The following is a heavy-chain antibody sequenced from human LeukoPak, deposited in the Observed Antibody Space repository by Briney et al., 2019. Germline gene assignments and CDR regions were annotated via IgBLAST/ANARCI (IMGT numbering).Heavy chain of an antibody. Sequence: PGGSLRLSCAASGFTFSSYEMNWVRQAPGKGLEGVSYISGSGRTIFYADSVKGRFTISRDNAKNSLYLQMNSLRAEDTAVYYRARLYWGSYRFLDYWGQGTLVTVSS. CDR2: ISGSGRTI. CDR3: ARLYWGSYRFLDY. J-gene: IGHJ4*02. CDR1: GFTFSSYE. D-gene: IGHD3-16*02. V-gene: IGHV3-48*03.